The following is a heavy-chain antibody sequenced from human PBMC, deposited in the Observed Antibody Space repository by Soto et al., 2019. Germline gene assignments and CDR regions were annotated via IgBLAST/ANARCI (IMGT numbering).Heavy chain of an antibody. CDR3: ARDGAPLQLERRRNWFDP. D-gene: IGHD1-1*01. Sequence: QVQLQESGPGLVKPSQTLSLTCTVSGGSISSGNYYWSWIRQPPGKGLEWIGYIFYSGNTYYNPSLKSRVTISVDTSKNQFSLKLSSVTAADTAVYYCARDGAPLQLERRRNWFDPWGQGTLVTVSS. J-gene: IGHJ5*02. CDR1: GGSISSGNYY. CDR2: IFYSGNT. V-gene: IGHV4-30-4*01.